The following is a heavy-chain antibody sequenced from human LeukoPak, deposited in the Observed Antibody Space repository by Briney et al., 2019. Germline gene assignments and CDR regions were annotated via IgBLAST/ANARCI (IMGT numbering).Heavy chain of an antibody. CDR2: ISGSGGST. V-gene: IGHV3-23*01. D-gene: IGHD3-22*01. CDR1: GFTFSSYA. J-gene: IGHJ4*02. Sequence: GGSLRLSCAASGFTFSSYAMNWVRQAPGKGLEWVSAISGSGGSTYYADSVKGRFTISRDNSKNTLYLQMNSLRAEDTAVYYCAKVPQYYYDSSGSDYWGQGTLVTVSS. CDR3: AKVPQYYYDSSGSDY.